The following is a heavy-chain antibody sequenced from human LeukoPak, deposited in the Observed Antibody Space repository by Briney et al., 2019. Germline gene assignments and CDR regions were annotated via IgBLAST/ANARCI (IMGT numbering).Heavy chain of an antibody. J-gene: IGHJ6*02. Sequence: SETLSLTCIVSGGSISSISSNNYHWGWIRQPPGKGLEWIGSIYYSGSTYYNPSLKSRVTISVDTSKNQFSLKLSSVAAADTALYYCAREMGVVTAHGIDVWGQGTTVTVSS. CDR1: GGSISSISSNNYH. CDR3: AREMGVVTAHGIDV. CDR2: IYYSGST. V-gene: IGHV4-39*02. D-gene: IGHD4-23*01.